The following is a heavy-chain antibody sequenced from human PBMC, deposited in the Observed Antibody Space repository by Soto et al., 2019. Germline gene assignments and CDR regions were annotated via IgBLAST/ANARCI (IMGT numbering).Heavy chain of an antibody. V-gene: IGHV3-30*18. J-gene: IGHJ4*02. CDR1: GFTLSTYG. D-gene: IGHD6-19*01. Sequence: QVQLVECGGGVIQPGRSLKLACGASGFTLSTYGMHWVRQAPGKGLEWVAVISHDGSNKYYADSVKGRFTISRDNSKNTLYLQMNSLKPEDTAVYYCANGYRSGWYYFDYWGQGTLVTVSS. CDR3: ANGYRSGWYYFDY. CDR2: ISHDGSNK.